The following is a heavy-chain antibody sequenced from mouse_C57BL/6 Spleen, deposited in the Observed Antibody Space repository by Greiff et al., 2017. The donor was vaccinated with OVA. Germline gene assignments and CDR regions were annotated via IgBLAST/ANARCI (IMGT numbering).Heavy chain of an antibody. J-gene: IGHJ1*03. Sequence: EVKLMESGGGLVKPGGSLKLSCAASGFTFSDYGMHWVRQAPEKGLEWVAYISSGSSTIYYADTVKGRFTISRDNAKNTLFLQMTSLRSEDTAMYYCARNYYYGGYFDVWGTGTTVTVSS. CDR3: ARNYYYGGYFDV. CDR1: GFTFSDYG. V-gene: IGHV5-17*01. D-gene: IGHD1-1*01. CDR2: ISSGSSTI.